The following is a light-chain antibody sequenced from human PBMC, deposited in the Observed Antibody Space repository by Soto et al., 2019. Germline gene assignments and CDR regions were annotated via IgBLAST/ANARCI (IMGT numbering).Light chain of an antibody. J-gene: IGLJ2*01. V-gene: IGLV1-40*01. CDR2: GNS. Sequence: QAVVTQPPSVSGAPGQRVTISCTGSSSNIGAGYDVHWYQHLPGTAPKLLIYGNSNRPSGVPDRFSGSKSGTSASLAITGLQAEDEADYYCQSYDSSRSVVFGGGTKLTVL. CDR1: SSNIGAGYD. CDR3: QSYDSSRSVV.